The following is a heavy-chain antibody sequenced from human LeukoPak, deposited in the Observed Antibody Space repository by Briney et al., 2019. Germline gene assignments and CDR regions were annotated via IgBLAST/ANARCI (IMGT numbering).Heavy chain of an antibody. D-gene: IGHD6-6*01. J-gene: IGHJ4*02. Sequence: PGGSLRVSCEASGFTFSNYAMNWVRQAPGKGLEWVSTFSGSGGNTYYADSVKGRFTISRDDSKNTLYLQVDSLRAEDTAVYYCARDLGIAARPVFDQWGQGTLVTVSS. CDR3: ARDLGIAARPVFDQ. V-gene: IGHV3-23*01. CDR2: FSGSGGNT. CDR1: GFTFSNYA.